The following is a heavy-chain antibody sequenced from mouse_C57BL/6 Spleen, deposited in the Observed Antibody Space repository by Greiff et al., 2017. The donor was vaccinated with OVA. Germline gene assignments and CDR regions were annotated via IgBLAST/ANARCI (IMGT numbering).Heavy chain of an antibody. Sequence: VQLQQSGAELVKPGASVKLSCTASGFNIKDYYMHWVKQRTEQGLEWIGRIDPEDGETKYASKFQGKATITADTSSNTAYLQLSSLTSEDTAVYYCAGGVRGAYWGQGTLVTVSA. V-gene: IGHV14-2*01. CDR3: AGGVRGAY. CDR1: GFNIKDYY. CDR2: IDPEDGET. J-gene: IGHJ3*01.